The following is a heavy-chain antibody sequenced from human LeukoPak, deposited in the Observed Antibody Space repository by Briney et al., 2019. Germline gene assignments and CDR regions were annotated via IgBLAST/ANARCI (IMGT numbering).Heavy chain of an antibody. V-gene: IGHV3-23*01. CDR2: IIDGGDIT. CDR1: GFIFSSYA. D-gene: IGHD3-16*01. Sequence: GGSLRLSCEASGFIFSSYARSWVRQAPGKGLEGVSGIIDGGDITYYANAVEDRFTISRDNSKNTLYLQMNSLRAEDTAVYYCAKLGGQEVYNYYVGVWGKGTTVAVSS. CDR3: AKLGGQEVYNYYVGV. J-gene: IGHJ6*03.